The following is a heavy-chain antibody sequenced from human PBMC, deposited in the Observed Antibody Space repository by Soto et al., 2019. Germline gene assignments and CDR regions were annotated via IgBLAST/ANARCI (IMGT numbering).Heavy chain of an antibody. CDR2: IKRRADGGTT. CDR3: TAGDCSGGSCYSVVY. V-gene: IGHV3-15*01. Sequence: EVQLVESGGGLVKPGGSLSLSCAASGFTFSNVWMSWVRQAPGKGLEWVGRIKRRADGGTTDYATPVSGRFTVSRDESNNTLFLQMNRRKTEATAVYYCTAGDCSGGSCYSVVYWGPGTLVTVSS. CDR1: GFTFSNVW. D-gene: IGHD2-15*01. J-gene: IGHJ4*02.